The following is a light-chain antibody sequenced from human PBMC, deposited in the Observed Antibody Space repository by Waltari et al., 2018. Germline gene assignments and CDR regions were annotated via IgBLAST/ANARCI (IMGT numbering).Light chain of an antibody. CDR3: ASPTTTNTYV. V-gene: IGLV2-14*03. Sequence: QSALTQPASVSGSPGQSITFPCTGTSSAVGGYEFVSWYQTHPGKVPKLIIHDVTDRTSGVSHRFSGSRSANTATLTISGLQAEDEADYYCASPTTTNTYVFGTGTKVIVL. CDR1: SSAVGGYEF. J-gene: IGLJ1*01. CDR2: DVT.